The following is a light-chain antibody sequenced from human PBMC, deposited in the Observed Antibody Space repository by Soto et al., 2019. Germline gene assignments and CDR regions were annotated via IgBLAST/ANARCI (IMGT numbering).Light chain of an antibody. CDR1: QDLGNT. CDR3: QQYSDYFT. Sequence: IQLNQSPSSLSASVGDRVTITCRASQDLGNTLAWYQQKPGKAPVLLIYAASTLETGVPSRFSGSGSGTDYTLTISSLQPEGFATYYCQQYSDYFTFGPGTKVDIK. J-gene: IGKJ3*01. CDR2: AAS. V-gene: IGKV1D-13*01.